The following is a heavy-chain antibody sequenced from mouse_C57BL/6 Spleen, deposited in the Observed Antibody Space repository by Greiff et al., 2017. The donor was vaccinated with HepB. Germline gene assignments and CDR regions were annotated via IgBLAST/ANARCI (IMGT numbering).Heavy chain of an antibody. V-gene: IGHV5-17*01. CDR1: GFTFSDYG. CDR2: ISSGSSTI. CDR3: ARGGYGAMDY. D-gene: IGHD1-1*02. J-gene: IGHJ4*01. Sequence: EVMLVESGGGLVKPGGSLKLSCAASGFTFSDYGMHWVRQAPEKGLEWVAYISSGSSTIYYADKVKGRFTISRDKAKNTLFLQMTSLRSEDTAMYYCARGGYGAMDYWGQGTSVTVSS.